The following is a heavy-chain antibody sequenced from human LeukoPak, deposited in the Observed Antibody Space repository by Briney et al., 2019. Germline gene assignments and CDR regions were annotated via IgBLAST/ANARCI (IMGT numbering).Heavy chain of an antibody. Sequence: GGSLRLSCAASGFTFSNYGMSWVRQAPGKGLEWVSAISGSGSNTYYADSVKGRFTISRDNSKNTLSLQVNNLRDEDTAVYYCAKDLSPAAAWGQGTLVTVSS. V-gene: IGHV3-23*01. D-gene: IGHD6-25*01. CDR2: ISGSGSNT. CDR1: GFTFSNYG. CDR3: AKDLSPAAA. J-gene: IGHJ5*02.